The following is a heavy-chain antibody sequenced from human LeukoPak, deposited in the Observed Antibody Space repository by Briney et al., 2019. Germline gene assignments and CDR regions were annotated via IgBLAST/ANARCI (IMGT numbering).Heavy chain of an antibody. CDR2: ISPYTGNT. CDR3: ARDINGYYYDSHGYYPTDL. J-gene: IGHJ5*02. V-gene: IGHV1-18*04. CDR1: GYTFTRYG. Sequence: ASVKVSCKASGYTFTRYGISWVRQAPGQGLEWMGSISPYTGNTKYAERLQGRVTMTTDTSTTTAYMELRSLRSDDTAVYYCARDINGYYYDSHGYYPTDLWGQGTLVTVSS. D-gene: IGHD3-22*01.